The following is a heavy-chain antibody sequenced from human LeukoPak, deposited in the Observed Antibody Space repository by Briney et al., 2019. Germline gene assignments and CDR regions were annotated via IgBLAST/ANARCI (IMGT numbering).Heavy chain of an antibody. CDR2: IHTGVST. D-gene: IGHD6-13*01. Sequence: SETLSLTCTVSGGSISGYYWSWIRQPPGKGLEWIGHIHTGVSTKYNPSLKSRVTISVDTSKNQFSLKLTSVTAADTAVYYCARHTVSWYHFDPWGQGTLVTVSS. J-gene: IGHJ5*02. CDR1: GGSISGYY. CDR3: ARHTVSWYHFDP. V-gene: IGHV4-4*09.